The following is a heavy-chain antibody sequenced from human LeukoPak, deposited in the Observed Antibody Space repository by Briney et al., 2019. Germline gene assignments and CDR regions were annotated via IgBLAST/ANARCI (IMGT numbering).Heavy chain of an antibody. CDR2: ISGDGGST. J-gene: IGHJ4*02. CDR3: AKSPLLRYFDLDY. Sequence: PGGSLRLSCAASGFSFDDYAMHWVRQAPGKGLEWVSLISGDGGSTYYADSVKGRFTISKDNSKNSLYLQMNSLRTEDTAWYYCAKSPLLRYFDLDYWGQGTLVTVSS. CDR1: GFSFDDYA. V-gene: IGHV3-43*02. D-gene: IGHD3-9*01.